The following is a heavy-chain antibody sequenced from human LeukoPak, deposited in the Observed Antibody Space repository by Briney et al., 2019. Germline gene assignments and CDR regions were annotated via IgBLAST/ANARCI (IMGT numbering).Heavy chain of an antibody. V-gene: IGHV3-53*01. Sequence: GGSLRLSCAASGFTVSGNHMSWVRQAPGKGLNWVLIIYSGGTTYYADSVKGRFTISRDNSKNTLYLQMNSLRAEDTAVYYCARDADYGGSPDAFDIWGRGTIVTVSS. D-gene: IGHD4-23*01. CDR3: ARDADYGGSPDAFDI. CDR1: GFTVSGNH. J-gene: IGHJ3*02. CDR2: IYSGGTT.